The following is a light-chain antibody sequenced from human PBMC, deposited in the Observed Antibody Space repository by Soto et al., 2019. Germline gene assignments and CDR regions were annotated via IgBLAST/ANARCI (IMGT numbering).Light chain of an antibody. Sequence: DIVMTQSPDSLAVSLGERATINCKSSQSVLYSSNNKNYLAWYQQKPGQPPKLLIYWASTRESGVPDRFSGSGYGTDFTLTIRSLQAEDVAVYYCQQYYSTPLTFGGGTKVEIK. CDR2: WAS. CDR1: QSVLYSSNNKNY. V-gene: IGKV4-1*01. J-gene: IGKJ4*01. CDR3: QQYYSTPLT.